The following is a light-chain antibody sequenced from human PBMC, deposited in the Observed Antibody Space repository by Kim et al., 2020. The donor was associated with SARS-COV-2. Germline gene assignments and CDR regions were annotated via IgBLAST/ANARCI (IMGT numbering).Light chain of an antibody. CDR1: QTISSW. CDR3: QDYHSNPRT. J-gene: IGKJ2*01. CDR2: DAS. Sequence: DIQMTQSPYTLSASVGDRVTITCRASQTISSWLAWYQQKTGKAPKLLMYDASRLESGVPSRFSGSGSGTEFTLTISSLQPDEFATYYCQDYHSNPRTFGQGTNLEI. V-gene: IGKV1-5*01.